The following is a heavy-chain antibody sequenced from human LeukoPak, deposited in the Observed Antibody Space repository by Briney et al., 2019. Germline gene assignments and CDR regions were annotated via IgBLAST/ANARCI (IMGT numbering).Heavy chain of an antibody. CDR1: GYTLTELS. V-gene: IGHV1-24*01. J-gene: IGHJ3*02. D-gene: IGHD1-26*01. CDR3: ATGPLGGSYTVAFDI. Sequence: VASVKVSCKVSGYTLTELSMHWVRQAPGKGLEWMGGFDPEDGETIYAQKFQGRVTMTEDTSTDTAYMELSSLRSEDTAVYYCATGPLGGSYTVAFDIWGQGTMVTVSS. CDR2: FDPEDGET.